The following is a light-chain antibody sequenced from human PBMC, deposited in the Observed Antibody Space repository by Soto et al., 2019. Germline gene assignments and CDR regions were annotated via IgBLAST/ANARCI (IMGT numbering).Light chain of an antibody. V-gene: IGLV2-8*01. CDR1: SSDVGGYNY. CDR3: SSYAGSNIFYV. CDR2: EVS. Sequence: SVLTQPPSASGSPGQSVTISCTGTSSDVGGYNYVSWYQQHPGKAPKLMIYEVSKRPSGVPDRFSGSKSGNTASLTVSGLQAEDEADYYCSSYAGSNIFYVFGTGTKVTVL. J-gene: IGLJ1*01.